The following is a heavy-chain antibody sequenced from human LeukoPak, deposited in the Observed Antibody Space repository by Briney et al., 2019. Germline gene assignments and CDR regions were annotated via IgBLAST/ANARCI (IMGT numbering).Heavy chain of an antibody. J-gene: IGHJ4*02. D-gene: IGHD3-16*01. V-gene: IGHV4-59*01. CDR3: ARDPGGGFDY. CDR1: GGSISSYY. CDR2: IYYSGTT. Sequence: SETLSLTCTVSGGSISSYYWSWIRQPPGKGLEWIGYIYYSGTTNYNPSLKSRVTISVDTSKNLFSLKLSSVTAADTAVYYCARDPGGGFDYWGQGTLVTVSS.